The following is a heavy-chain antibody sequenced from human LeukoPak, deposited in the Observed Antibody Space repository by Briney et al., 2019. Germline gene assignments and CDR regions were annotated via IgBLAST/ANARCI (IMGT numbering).Heavy chain of an antibody. J-gene: IGHJ4*02. CDR3: AKRKRITMIVAHFDY. D-gene: IGHD3-22*01. CDR2: ISGSGGST. CDR1: GFTFSSYA. V-gene: IGHV3-23*01. Sequence: GGSLRLSCAASGFTFSSYAMSWVRQAPGKGLEWVSAISGSGGSTYYADSVKGRLTISRDNSKNTLYLQMNSLRAEDTAVYYCAKRKRITMIVAHFDYWGQGTLVTVSS.